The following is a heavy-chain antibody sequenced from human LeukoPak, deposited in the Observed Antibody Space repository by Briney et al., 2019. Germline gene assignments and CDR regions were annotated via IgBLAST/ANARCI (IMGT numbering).Heavy chain of an antibody. J-gene: IGHJ4*02. CDR1: GYTFNKYG. Sequence: ASVKVSCKSSGYTFNKYGISWVRQAPGQGLEWMGWISCYNGDIRYAQKFQGRVTMTKDTSTSTVHMGLRSLTSDDTAVYYCARDPSNTSGYRVYHDYWGQGALVTVSS. CDR2: ISCYNGDI. V-gene: IGHV1-18*01. CDR3: ARDPSNTSGYRVYHDY. D-gene: IGHD5/OR15-5a*01.